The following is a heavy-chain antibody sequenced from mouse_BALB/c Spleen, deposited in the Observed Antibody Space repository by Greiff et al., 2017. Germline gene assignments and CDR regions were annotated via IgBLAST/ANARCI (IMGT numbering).Heavy chain of an antibody. J-gene: IGHJ4*01. CDR3: ARVGYDDAMDY. D-gene: IGHD2-14*01. V-gene: IGHV14-3*02. CDR1: GFNIKDTY. Sequence: VQLQQSGAELVKPGASVKLSCTASGFNIKDTYMHWVKQRPEQGLEWIGRIDPANGNTKYDPKFQGKATITADTSSNTAYLQLRSQTSEDTAVDYCARVGYDDAMDYWGQGTSVTVSS. CDR2: IDPANGNT.